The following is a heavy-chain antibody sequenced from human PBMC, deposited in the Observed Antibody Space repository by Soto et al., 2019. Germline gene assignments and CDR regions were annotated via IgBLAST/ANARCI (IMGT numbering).Heavy chain of an antibody. V-gene: IGHV4-59*01. CDR1: NGSINNYY. Sequence: TSETLSLTCTVSNGSINNYYWSWIRQPPGEGPEWIGYISYSATSSSNPALKSRVTMSVVTSNNQFHLKLSSVTAADTALYYCAREATMFRGSFFDYWGRGILVTVSS. CDR2: ISYSATS. D-gene: IGHD3-16*02. J-gene: IGHJ4*02. CDR3: AREATMFRGSFFDY.